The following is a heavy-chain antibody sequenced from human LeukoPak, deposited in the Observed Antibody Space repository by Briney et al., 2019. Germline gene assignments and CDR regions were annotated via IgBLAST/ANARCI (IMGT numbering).Heavy chain of an antibody. V-gene: IGHV4-59*01. CDR2: IYYSGST. CDR3: ARAPGRYYDSSGYYIFDY. D-gene: IGHD3-22*01. CDR1: GGSFSGYY. Sequence: SETLSLTCAVYGGSFSGYYWSWIRQPPGKGLEWIGYIYYSGSTNYNPSLKSRVTISVDTSKNQFSLKLSSVTAADTAVYYCARAPGRYYDSSGYYIFDYWGQGTLVTVSS. J-gene: IGHJ4*02.